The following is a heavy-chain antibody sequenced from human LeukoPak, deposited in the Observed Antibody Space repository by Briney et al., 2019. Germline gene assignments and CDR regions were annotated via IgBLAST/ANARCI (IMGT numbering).Heavy chain of an antibody. CDR3: ARTAYGRRVPAAIQSLRPLGQIDY. CDR1: GGSFSGYY. CDR2: INYSGST. V-gene: IGHV4-34*01. D-gene: IGHD2-2*01. Sequence: SETLSLTCAVYGGSFSGYYWSWIRQPPGKGLEWIGEINYSGSTNYNPSLKSRVTISVDTSKNQFSLKLSSVTAADTAVYYCARTAYGRRVPAAIQSLRPLGQIDYWGQGTLVTVSS. J-gene: IGHJ4*02.